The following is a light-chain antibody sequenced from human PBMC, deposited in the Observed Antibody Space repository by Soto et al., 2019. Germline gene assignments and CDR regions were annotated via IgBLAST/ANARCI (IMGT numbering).Light chain of an antibody. V-gene: IGKV3D-15*01. Sequence: EVVMTQSPTILSVSPGERATLSCRASQSVSSNLAWYQQKPGQAPRLLIYGASSRATGIPDRFSGSGSGTDFTLTISRLEPEDFAVYYCHQYDSWTFGQGTKVDIK. CDR2: GAS. CDR3: HQYDSWT. J-gene: IGKJ1*01. CDR1: QSVSSN.